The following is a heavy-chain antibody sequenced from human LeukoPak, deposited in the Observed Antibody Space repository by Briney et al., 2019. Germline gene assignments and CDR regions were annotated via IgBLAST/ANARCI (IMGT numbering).Heavy chain of an antibody. J-gene: IGHJ3*02. CDR1: GGSFSGYY. Sequence: SETLSLTCAVYGGSFSGYYWSWIRQPPGKGLEWIGETSHSGSTNYNPSLKSRVTISVDTSKNQFSLKLSSVTAADTAVYYCARRDYDILTGPDAFDIWGQGAMVTVSS. D-gene: IGHD3-9*01. CDR3: ARRDYDILTGPDAFDI. V-gene: IGHV4-34*01. CDR2: TSHSGST.